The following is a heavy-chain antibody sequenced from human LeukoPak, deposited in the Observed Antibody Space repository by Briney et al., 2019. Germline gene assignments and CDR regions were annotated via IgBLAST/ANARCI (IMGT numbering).Heavy chain of an antibody. CDR2: IWYDGSNK. CDR3: AKDGNGEGWLDP. J-gene: IGHJ5*02. V-gene: IGHV3-30*02. Sequence: GGSLRLSCAASGFNFRFYAMHWVRQAPGKGLEWMAFIWYDGSNKYYADSVKGRFTISRDNSENILYLQMNNPRDEDTAVYYCAKDGNGEGWLDPWGQGTLVIVSS. D-gene: IGHD4-17*01. CDR1: GFNFRFYA.